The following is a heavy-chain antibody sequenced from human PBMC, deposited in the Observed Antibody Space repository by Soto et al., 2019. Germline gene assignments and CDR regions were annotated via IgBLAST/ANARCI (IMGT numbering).Heavy chain of an antibody. J-gene: IGHJ4*02. CDR2: IFVTSTTI. D-gene: IGHD3-9*01. Sequence: GGSLRLSCVASGFSFSSYSMVWVRQAPGKGLEWVSYIFVTSTTIYYADSVKGRFTVSRDNAQNSLFLLMNSLTAEDTAVYYCARDKDWAFDYWGQGTLVTVSS. CDR3: ARDKDWAFDY. CDR1: GFSFSSYS. V-gene: IGHV3-48*04.